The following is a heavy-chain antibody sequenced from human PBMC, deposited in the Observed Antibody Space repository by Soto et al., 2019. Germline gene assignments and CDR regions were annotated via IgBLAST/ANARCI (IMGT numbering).Heavy chain of an antibody. CDR1: GGTFSSYA. CDR2: IIPIFGTA. V-gene: IGHV1-69*13. CDR3: ARVAGLYYYYYGMDV. J-gene: IGHJ6*02. D-gene: IGHD6-19*01. Sequence: GASVKVSCKASGGTFSSYAISWVRQAPGQGLEWMGGIIPIFGTANYAQKFQGRVTITADESTSTAYMELSSLRSEDTAVYYCARVAGLYYYYYGMDVWGQGTTVTVSS.